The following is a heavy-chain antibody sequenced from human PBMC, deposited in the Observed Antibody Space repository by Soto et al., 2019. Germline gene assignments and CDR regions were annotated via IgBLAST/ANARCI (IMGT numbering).Heavy chain of an antibody. J-gene: IGHJ6*02. CDR1: GGTFGSYA. D-gene: IGHD2-2*01. V-gene: IGHV1-69*13. CDR2: IIPITGTA. Sequence: GASVKVSCKASGGTFGSYAISWVRQAPGQGPEWMGGIIPITGTANYAQKFQGRVTITADESTSTASMQLSSLRSEDTAVYYCARSQGSSTXLEIYYYYYYGMDVWGQGTTVTVSS. CDR3: ARSQGSSTXLEIYYYYYYGMDV.